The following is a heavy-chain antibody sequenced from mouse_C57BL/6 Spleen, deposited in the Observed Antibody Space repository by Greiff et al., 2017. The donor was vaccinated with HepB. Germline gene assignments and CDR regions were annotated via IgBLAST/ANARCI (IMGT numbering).Heavy chain of an antibody. CDR3: AMTLYYDYDRASY. J-gene: IGHJ3*01. D-gene: IGHD2-4*01. Sequence: VQLQQSGAELARPGASVKMSCTASGYTFTSYTMHWVKQRPGQGLEWIGYINPSSGYTNYNQKFKDKATLTADKSSSTAYMQLSSLTSADSAVYYCAMTLYYDYDRASYWGQGTLVTVSA. CDR2: INPSSGYT. V-gene: IGHV1-4*01. CDR1: GYTFTSYT.